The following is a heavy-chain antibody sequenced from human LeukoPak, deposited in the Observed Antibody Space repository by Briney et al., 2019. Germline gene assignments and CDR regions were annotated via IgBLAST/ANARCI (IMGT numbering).Heavy chain of an antibody. Sequence: GRSLRLSCAASGFXFSTYGMHWVRQAPGKGLEWVAVISYGGSNKYYADSVKGRSTISRDNSKNTLYLQMNSLRAEDTAVYYCAKGYYALDNWGQGTLVTVSS. CDR1: GFXFSTYG. CDR3: AKGYYALDN. V-gene: IGHV3-30*18. D-gene: IGHD3-22*01. CDR2: ISYGGSNK. J-gene: IGHJ4*02.